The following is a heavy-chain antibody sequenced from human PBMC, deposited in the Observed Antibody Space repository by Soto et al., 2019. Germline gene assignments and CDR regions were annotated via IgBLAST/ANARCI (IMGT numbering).Heavy chain of an antibody. CDR3: ARRGHRVAVNYYYGMDV. Sequence: GESLKISCKGSGYSFTSYWISWVRQMPGKGLEWMGRIDPSDSYTNYSPSFQGHVTISADKSISTAYLQWSSLKASDTAMYHCARRGHRVAVNYYYGMDVWGQGTTVTVSS. J-gene: IGHJ6*02. V-gene: IGHV5-10-1*01. D-gene: IGHD6-19*01. CDR1: GYSFTSYW. CDR2: IDPSDSYT.